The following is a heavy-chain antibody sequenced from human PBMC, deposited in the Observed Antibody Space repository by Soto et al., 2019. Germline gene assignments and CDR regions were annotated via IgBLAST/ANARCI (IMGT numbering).Heavy chain of an antibody. CDR3: TKNYYFDT. CDR2: INIVGGNT. V-gene: IGHV3-23*01. D-gene: IGHD1-7*01. Sequence: VQLLESGGGLVQPGGSLRLSCAASGFTFSNYAMSWVRQAPGKSLEWVSSINIVGGNTNYADSVSGRFTMSRDDSKNTVFPQMNSLRAEDTAIYYCTKNYYFDTWGQGTLVTVSS. J-gene: IGHJ4*02. CDR1: GFTFSNYA.